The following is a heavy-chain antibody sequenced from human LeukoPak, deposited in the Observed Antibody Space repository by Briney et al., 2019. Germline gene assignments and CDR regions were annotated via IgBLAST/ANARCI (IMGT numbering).Heavy chain of an antibody. Sequence: ASVKVSCKVSGYTLTELSMHWVRQAPGKGLEWMGGFDPEDGETIYAQKFQGRVTMTEDTSTDTAYMELGSLRSEDTAVYYCATVNYHDSSGPTHYFDYWGQGTLVTVSS. D-gene: IGHD3-22*01. J-gene: IGHJ4*02. CDR2: FDPEDGET. CDR3: ATVNYHDSSGPTHYFDY. CDR1: GYTLTELS. V-gene: IGHV1-24*01.